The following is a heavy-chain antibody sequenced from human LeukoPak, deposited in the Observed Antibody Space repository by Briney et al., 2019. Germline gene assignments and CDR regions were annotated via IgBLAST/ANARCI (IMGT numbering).Heavy chain of an antibody. D-gene: IGHD1-14*01. CDR1: GGSISSGDYY. CDR2: IYYSGST. CDR3: ARQTETEGYYGMDV. J-gene: IGHJ6*02. V-gene: IGHV4-30-4*01. Sequence: SETLSLTCTVSGGSISSGDYYWSWIRQPPGKGLEWIGYIYYSGSTYYNPSLKSRVTISVDTSKNQFSLKLSSVTAADTAVYYCARQTETEGYYGMDVWGQGTTVTVSS.